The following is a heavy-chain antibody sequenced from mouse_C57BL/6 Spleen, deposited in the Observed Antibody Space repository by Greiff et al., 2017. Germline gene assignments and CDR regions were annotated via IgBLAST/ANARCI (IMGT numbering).Heavy chain of an antibody. CDR3: ARDYDGYYGMFAY. D-gene: IGHD2-3*01. CDR1: GYTFTDYY. V-gene: IGHV1-76*01. Sequence: QVHVKQSGAELVRPGASVKLSCKASGYTFTDYYINWVKQRPGQGLEWIARIYPGSGNTYYNEKFKGKATLTAEKSSSTAYMQLSSLTSEDAAVYFCARDYDGYYGMFAYWGQGTLVTVSA. J-gene: IGHJ3*01. CDR2: IYPGSGNT.